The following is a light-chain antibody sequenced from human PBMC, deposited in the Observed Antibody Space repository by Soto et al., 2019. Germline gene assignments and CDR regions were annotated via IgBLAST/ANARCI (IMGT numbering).Light chain of an antibody. CDR2: AAS. V-gene: IGKV1-27*01. CDR1: EDISNY. Sequence: DIQMTQSPSSLSASVGDRITITCRASEDISNYLAWYRQKPGKVPQLLIYAASTLQSGVPSRFSGSGSGTDFTLTIRSLQPEDVSTYYCQKYNSAPRTFGQGTKVDIK. J-gene: IGKJ1*01. CDR3: QKYNSAPRT.